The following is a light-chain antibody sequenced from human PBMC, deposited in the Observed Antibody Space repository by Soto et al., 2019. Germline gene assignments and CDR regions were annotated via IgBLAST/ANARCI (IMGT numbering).Light chain of an antibody. J-gene: IGKJ5*01. V-gene: IGKV3-15*01. CDR2: GAS. CDR3: QQYGSSIT. Sequence: IVMTQSPATLSVSPGERATLSCRASQSVSSSLAWYQHKPGQAPRLLIYGASTRATGIPARFSGSGSGTEFTLTISSLQSEDFAVYYCQQYGSSITFGQGTRLEIK. CDR1: QSVSSS.